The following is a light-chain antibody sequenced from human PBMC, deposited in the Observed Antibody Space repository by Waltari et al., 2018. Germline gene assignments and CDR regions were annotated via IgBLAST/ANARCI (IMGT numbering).Light chain of an antibody. CDR1: QSVTSN. Sequence: EIVMTQSPATLSVSPGERATLSCRASQSVTSNLAWYQQKPGQAPRPLIYGASTRATGIPGRFSGSGSGTEFTLTISSLQPEDVATYYCLQDYTYPFTFGGGTKVEIK. CDR3: LQDYTYPFT. J-gene: IGKJ4*01. CDR2: GAS. V-gene: IGKV3-15*01.